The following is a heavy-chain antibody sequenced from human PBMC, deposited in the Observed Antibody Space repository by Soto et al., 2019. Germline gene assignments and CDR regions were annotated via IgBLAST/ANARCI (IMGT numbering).Heavy chain of an antibody. Sequence: GGSLRLSCAASGFTSWDYDMSWIRQAPEKGLEWVSYISRSGNTMYYGDYVKGRFTISRDNAENSVFLQMISLRAEDTAVYYCVREGRSSTSCNTGCAFDIWGQGTMVTVSS. CDR1: GFTSWDYD. D-gene: IGHD2-2*02. CDR3: VREGRSSTSCNTGCAFDI. CDR2: ISRSGNTM. V-gene: IGHV3-11*01. J-gene: IGHJ3*02.